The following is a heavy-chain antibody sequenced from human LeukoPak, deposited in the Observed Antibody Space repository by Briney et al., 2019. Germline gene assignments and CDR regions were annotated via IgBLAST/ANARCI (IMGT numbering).Heavy chain of an antibody. D-gene: IGHD6-13*01. V-gene: IGHV1-18*01. CDR3: ARDTHAAAGINDYYYGMDV. Sequence: ASVKVSCKASGYTFTSYGISSVRQAPGQGLEWMGWISAYNGNTNYAQKLQGRVTMTTDTSTSTAYMELRSLRSDDTAVYYCARDTHAAAGINDYYYGMDVWGQGTTVTVSS. J-gene: IGHJ6*02. CDR2: ISAYNGNT. CDR1: GYTFTSYG.